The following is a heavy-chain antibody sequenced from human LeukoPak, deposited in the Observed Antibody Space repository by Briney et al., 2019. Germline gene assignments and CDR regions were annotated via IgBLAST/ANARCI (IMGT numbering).Heavy chain of an antibody. V-gene: IGHV3-7*03. CDR1: GFTFSSYW. CDR3: AKGYRAAAAGSSPFDY. J-gene: IGHJ4*02. D-gene: IGHD6-13*01. Sequence: GGSLRLSCAASGFTFSSYWMSWVRQAPGKGLEWVASIKQDGSEKYFVDSVKGRFTISRDNAKNSLYLQMNSLRAEDTAVYYCAKGYRAAAAGSSPFDYWGQGTLVTVSS. CDR2: IKQDGSEK.